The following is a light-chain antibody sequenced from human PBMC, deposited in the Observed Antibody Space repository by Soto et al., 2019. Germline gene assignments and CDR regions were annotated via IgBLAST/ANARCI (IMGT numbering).Light chain of an antibody. Sequence: IQMTQSPSTLSGSVGDRVSITCRASQTISSWLACYQQKPVKAPKLLIYAASTLQSVVPSRFSGSGSGTDFTLTISSLQPEDFATYFCQQSYSTPPWTFGQGTKVDIK. V-gene: IGKV1-39*01. CDR2: AAS. CDR3: QQSYSTPPWT. J-gene: IGKJ1*01. CDR1: QTISSW.